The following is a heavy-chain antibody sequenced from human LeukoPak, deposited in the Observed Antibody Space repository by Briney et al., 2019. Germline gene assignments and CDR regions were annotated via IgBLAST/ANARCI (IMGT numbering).Heavy chain of an antibody. Sequence: GGSLRLSCAASGFTVSNNYLSWVRQAPGKGLEWVSVIYAGGRTYHADPVKGRFTISRDNSKNTLYLQMNSLRAEDTAVYYCATNSTHCSGGSCFGFDYWGQGILVTVSS. CDR2: IYAGGRT. CDR1: GFTVSNNY. CDR3: ATNSTHCSGGSCFGFDY. V-gene: IGHV3-66*01. J-gene: IGHJ4*02. D-gene: IGHD2-15*01.